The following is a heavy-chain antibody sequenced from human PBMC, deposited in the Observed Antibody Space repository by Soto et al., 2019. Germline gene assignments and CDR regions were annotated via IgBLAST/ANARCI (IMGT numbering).Heavy chain of an antibody. CDR1: GFTFSSYA. CDR2: ISYDGSNK. J-gene: IGHJ4*02. D-gene: IGHD1-26*01. Sequence: QVQLVESGGGVVQPGRTLRLSCAASGFTFSSYAMHWVRQAPGKGLEWVAVISYDGSNKYYADSVKGRFTISRDNSKNTLYLQMNSLIAEDTAVHYCARDWSRWQSGDYWGQGTLDTVS. V-gene: IGHV3-30-3*01. CDR3: ARDWSRWQSGDY.